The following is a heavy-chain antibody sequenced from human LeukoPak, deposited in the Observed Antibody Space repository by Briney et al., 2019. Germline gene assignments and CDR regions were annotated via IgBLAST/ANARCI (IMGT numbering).Heavy chain of an antibody. D-gene: IGHD1-1*01. J-gene: IGHJ4*02. CDR2: IWFDGSNK. CDR1: GFIVSGDF. V-gene: IGHV3-33*08. Sequence: GGSLRLSCAASGFIVSGDFMSWVRQAPGKGLEWVAFIWFDGSNKHYADSVKGRFTISRDNSEDTLYLQMNSLRAEDTAVYYCVRDPSGSGFAFDSWGQGALVTVSS. CDR3: VRDPSGSGFAFDS.